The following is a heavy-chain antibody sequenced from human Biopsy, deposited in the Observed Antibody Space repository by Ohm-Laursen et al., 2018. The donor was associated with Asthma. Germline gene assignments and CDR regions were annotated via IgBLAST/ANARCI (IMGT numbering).Heavy chain of an antibody. D-gene: IGHD3-10*01. V-gene: IGHV3-30*18. CDR3: AKDRFDGSVTSSYYYYGIDV. Sequence: SLRLSCAASRFAFENYAMYWVRQTPGKGPEWVALISYDGREKAYLDSVKGRFTISRDNFKRTLHLQMSSLRPEESATYYCAKDRFDGSVTSSYYYYGIDVWGQGTTVTVSS. CDR2: ISYDGREK. CDR1: RFAFENYA. J-gene: IGHJ6*02.